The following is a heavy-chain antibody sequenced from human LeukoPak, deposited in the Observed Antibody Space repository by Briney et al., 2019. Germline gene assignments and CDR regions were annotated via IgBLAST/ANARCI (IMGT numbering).Heavy chain of an antibody. CDR3: TTDWLADIVATPNFDY. Sequence: PGGSLRLSCAASGFTFSNAWMSWVRQAPGKGLEWVGRIKSKTDGGTTDYAAPVKGRFTISRDDSKNTLYLQMNSLKTEDAAVYYCTTDWLADIVATPNFDYWGQGTLVTVSS. CDR1: GFTFSNAW. CDR2: IKSKTDGGTT. V-gene: IGHV3-15*01. J-gene: IGHJ4*02. D-gene: IGHD5-12*01.